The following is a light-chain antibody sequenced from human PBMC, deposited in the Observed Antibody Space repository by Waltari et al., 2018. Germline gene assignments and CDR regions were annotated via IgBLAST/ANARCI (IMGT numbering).Light chain of an antibody. Sequence: CNTSQGGSPYLSWYQPKPRRARGLLSYDASNRATGIPARFSGSGSETDFTLTSSRHEPEDCAVDCCQQSSNWPPLGFGGGTKVEIK. CDR2: DAS. V-gene: IGKV3-11*01. CDR1: QGGSPY. CDR3: QQSSNWPPLG. J-gene: IGKJ4*01.